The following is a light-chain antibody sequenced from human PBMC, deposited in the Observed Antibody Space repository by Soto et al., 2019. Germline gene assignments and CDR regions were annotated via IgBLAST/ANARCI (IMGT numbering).Light chain of an antibody. V-gene: IGKV1-16*01. CDR3: QHYNSYSEA. J-gene: IGKJ1*01. CDR1: QDVSDF. Sequence: DIQLTQSPSILSASVGDRVTLTCRASQDVSDFLAWYQHPPGKAPNLLIYAGYTLQSGVPSRFSGSGSGTDFTLTISSLQPEDFATYYCQHYNSYSEAFGQGTKVDIK. CDR2: AGY.